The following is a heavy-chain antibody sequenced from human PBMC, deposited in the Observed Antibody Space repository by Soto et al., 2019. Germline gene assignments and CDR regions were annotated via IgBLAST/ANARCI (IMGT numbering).Heavy chain of an antibody. CDR1: GFTFSNYA. Sequence: GGSLRLSCAASGFTFSNYAMHWVRQAPGKGLEWVAIISYDGSNKFYADSVKGRFTISRDNSKNTLYLQMDSLRAVDTAVYYCARAAAAGTRRYFQHWGQGTLVTVSS. CDR3: ARAAAAGTRRYFQH. V-gene: IGHV3-30-3*01. J-gene: IGHJ1*01. D-gene: IGHD6-13*01. CDR2: ISYDGSNK.